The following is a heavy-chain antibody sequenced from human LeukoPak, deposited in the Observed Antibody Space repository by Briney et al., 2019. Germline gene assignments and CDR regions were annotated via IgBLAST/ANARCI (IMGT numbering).Heavy chain of an antibody. J-gene: IGHJ4*02. CDR2: ISYDGSNK. Sequence: GGSLRLSCAASGVTYSSYAMHWVRQAPGKGLEWVAVISYDGSNKYYADSVKGRFTISIDNSKNTLYLQMNSLRAEDTAVYYCARPGPSSGWQNPFDYWGQGTLVTVSS. CDR3: ARPGPSSGWQNPFDY. CDR1: GVTYSSYA. D-gene: IGHD6-19*01. V-gene: IGHV3-30*04.